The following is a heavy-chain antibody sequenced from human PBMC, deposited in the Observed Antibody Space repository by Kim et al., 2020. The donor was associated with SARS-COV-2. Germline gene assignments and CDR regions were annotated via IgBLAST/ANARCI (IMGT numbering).Heavy chain of an antibody. V-gene: IGHV3-48*02. Sequence: GGSLRLSCAASGFTFSSYSMNWVRLAPGKGLEWVSYISSSCSTIYYPDSVKGRFTISSENAKNSLYLQMISLRDEETAVYYCAGEAYDYIWGSYRYLFDFWHEGTLGTDST. D-gene: IGHD3-16*02. CDR3: AGEAYDYIWGSYRYLFDF. J-gene: IGHJ4*02. CDR2: ISSSCSTI. CDR1: GFTFSSYS.